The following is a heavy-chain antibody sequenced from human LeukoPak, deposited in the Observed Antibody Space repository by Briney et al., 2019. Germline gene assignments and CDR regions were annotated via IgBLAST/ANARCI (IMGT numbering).Heavy chain of an antibody. CDR1: GFTFSNYD. V-gene: IGHV3-33*01. CDR3: ASYSSGWDAFDI. D-gene: IGHD6-19*01. CDR2: IWYDGSNK. J-gene: IGHJ3*02. Sequence: GRSLRLSCAASGFTFSNYDMHWVRQAPGKGLEWVAVIWYDGSNKYYADSVKGRFTISRDNSKNTLYLQMNSLRAEDTAVYYCASYSSGWDAFDIWGQGTMVSVSS.